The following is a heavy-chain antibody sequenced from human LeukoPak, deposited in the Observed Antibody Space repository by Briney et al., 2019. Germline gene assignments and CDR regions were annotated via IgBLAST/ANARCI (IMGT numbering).Heavy chain of an antibody. D-gene: IGHD5-24*01. Sequence: ASVKVSCKASGGTFSSYAISWVRQAPGQGLEWMGGIIPIFGTANYAQKFQGRVTITADKSTSTAYMELSSLRSEDTAVYYCARPQEEDGYNYNWAFDYWGQGTLVTVSS. CDR2: IIPIFGTA. V-gene: IGHV1-69*06. CDR3: ARPQEEDGYNYNWAFDY. CDR1: GGTFSSYA. J-gene: IGHJ4*02.